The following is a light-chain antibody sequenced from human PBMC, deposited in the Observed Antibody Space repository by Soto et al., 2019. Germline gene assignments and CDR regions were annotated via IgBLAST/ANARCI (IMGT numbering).Light chain of an antibody. V-gene: IGLV2-14*01. CDR1: SRDVGGYNH. CDR3: SSYTGSTTLHYA. J-gene: IGLJ1*01. CDR2: DVS. Sequence: PLAQPPSLSWAPWQSITPSRPRNSRDVGGYNHVSWSQQHPGKAPNLLIYDVSNRPSGASNRFSGSKSGNTASLTISGLQAEDEADYYCSSYTGSTTLHYAFGTGTKVTVL.